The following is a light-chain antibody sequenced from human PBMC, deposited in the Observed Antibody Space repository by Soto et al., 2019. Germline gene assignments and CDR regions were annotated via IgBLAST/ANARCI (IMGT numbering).Light chain of an antibody. J-gene: IGKJ4*01. Sequence: EIVLTQSPGTLSLSPGERATLSCRASQSVSSSYLAWYQQKPGQAPRLLIYGASSRATGIPVRFSGSGSGTDFTLTISRLEPEDFAVYYCQQYGSFFGGGTKVVIK. CDR2: GAS. CDR3: QQYGSF. CDR1: QSVSSSY. V-gene: IGKV3-20*01.